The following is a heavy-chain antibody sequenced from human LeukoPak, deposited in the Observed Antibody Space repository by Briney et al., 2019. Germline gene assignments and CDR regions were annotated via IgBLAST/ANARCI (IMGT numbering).Heavy chain of an antibody. D-gene: IGHD6-19*01. CDR2: ISGSGGGT. CDR3: AKDSAVIAVATDWFDT. V-gene: IGHV3-23*01. Sequence: GGSLRLSCAASGFTFSSYAMSWIRQAPGKGLEWVSAISGSGGGTYYADSVKGRFTISRDNSKNTLYLQMNSLRAEDTAVYYCAKDSAVIAVATDWFDTWGQGTLVTVSS. CDR1: GFTFSSYA. J-gene: IGHJ5*02.